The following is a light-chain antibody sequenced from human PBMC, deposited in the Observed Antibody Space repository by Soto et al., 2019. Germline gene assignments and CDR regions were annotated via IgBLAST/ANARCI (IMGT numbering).Light chain of an antibody. J-gene: IGKJ1*01. CDR2: TVS. V-gene: IGKV3-15*01. CDR3: QQYNKWPLT. Sequence: EIMMTQSPGTLSASPGEIATLSCRARQSVSSNLAWYEQKPGQAPRLLIYTVSTRATGIPARFSGSGSVTEFALTISSLQSEYLAVYYFQQYNKWPLTFGQGTKVEIK. CDR1: QSVSSN.